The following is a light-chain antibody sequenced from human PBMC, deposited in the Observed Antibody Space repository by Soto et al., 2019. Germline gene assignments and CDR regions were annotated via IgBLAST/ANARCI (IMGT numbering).Light chain of an antibody. CDR1: SSDVGGYNY. CDR3: CSYAGSYTYV. J-gene: IGLJ1*01. CDR2: DVS. Sequence: QSALTQPRSVSGSPGQSVTISCTRTSSDVGGYNYVSWYQQHPGKAPKLMFYDVSKRPSGVPDRFSGSKSGNTASLTISGLQAEDEADYYCCSYAGSYTYVFGTGTKVTVL. V-gene: IGLV2-11*01.